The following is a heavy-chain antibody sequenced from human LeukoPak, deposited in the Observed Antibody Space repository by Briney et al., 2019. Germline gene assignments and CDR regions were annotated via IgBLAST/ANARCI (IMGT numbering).Heavy chain of an antibody. D-gene: IGHD2-2*01. CDR1: SGSISISSYY. CDR3: ARLSSYQLLFN. V-gene: IGHV4-39*01. J-gene: IGHJ4*02. Sequence: PSETLSLTCTVSSGSISISSYYWGWIRQPPGEGLEWIGSIYYSGSTYYNPSLKSRVTISVDTSKNQFSLKLSSVTAADTAVYYCARLSSYQLLFNWGQGTLVTVSS. CDR2: IYYSGST.